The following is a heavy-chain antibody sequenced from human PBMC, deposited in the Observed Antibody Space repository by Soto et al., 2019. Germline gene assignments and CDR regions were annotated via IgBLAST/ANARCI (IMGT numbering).Heavy chain of an antibody. D-gene: IGHD6-6*01. V-gene: IGHV1-69*13. J-gene: IGHJ5*02. CDR3: ARVVCIAARLPGTWFDP. CDR1: GGTFSSYA. CDR2: IIPIFGTA. Sequence: SVKVSCKASGGTFSSYAISWVRQAPGQGLEWMGGIIPIFGTANYAQKFQGRVTITADESTSTAYMELSSLRSEDTAVYYCARVVCIAARLPGTWFDPWGQGTLVTVSS.